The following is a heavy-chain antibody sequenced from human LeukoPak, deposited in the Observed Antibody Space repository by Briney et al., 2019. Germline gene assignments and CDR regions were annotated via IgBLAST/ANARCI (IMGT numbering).Heavy chain of an antibody. D-gene: IGHD3-22*01. Sequence: GGSLRLSCAASGFTFSSYSMNWVRQAPGKGLEWVSSISSSSNYIYYADSVRGRFTIFRDNAKNSLYLQMSSPRAEDTAVYYCARENNYYDSSGYYVYYFDYWGQGTLVTVSS. CDR3: ARENNYYDSSGYYVYYFDY. V-gene: IGHV3-21*01. CDR1: GFTFSSYS. J-gene: IGHJ4*02. CDR2: ISSSSNYI.